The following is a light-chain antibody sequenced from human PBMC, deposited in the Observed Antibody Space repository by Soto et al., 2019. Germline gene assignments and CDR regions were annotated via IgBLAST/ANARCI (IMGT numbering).Light chain of an antibody. CDR1: QSVSSSY. CDR3: QQYGSSPLT. CDR2: GAS. V-gene: IGKV3-20*01. J-gene: IGKJ4*01. Sequence: EIVLTQSPGTMSLSPGERDTLSCRASQSVSSSYLAWYQQKPGQAPRLVIYGASSRATGMRERFSGSWSGTGFSLTISRLEPEGLAGYYCQQYGSSPLTLGGGTKLEIK.